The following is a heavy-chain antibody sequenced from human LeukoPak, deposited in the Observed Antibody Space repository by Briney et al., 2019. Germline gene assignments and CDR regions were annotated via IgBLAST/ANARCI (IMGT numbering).Heavy chain of an antibody. D-gene: IGHD2-2*01. CDR2: IKQDGSEK. V-gene: IGHV3-7*01. CDR3: ARVRWSAAMGTTSWFDP. Sequence: GGSLRLSCAASGFTFSSYWMSWVRQAPGKGLEWVANIKQDGSEKYYVDSVKGRFTISRDNAKNSLYLQMNSLRAEDTAVYYCARVRWSAAMGTTSWFDPWGQGTLVTVSS. CDR1: GFTFSSYW. J-gene: IGHJ5*02.